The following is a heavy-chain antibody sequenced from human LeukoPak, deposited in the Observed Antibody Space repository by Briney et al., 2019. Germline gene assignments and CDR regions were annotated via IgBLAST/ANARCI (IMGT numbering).Heavy chain of an antibody. Sequence: ASVKVSCKASGYTFTSYDINWVRQATGQGLKWMGWMNPNSGNTGYAQKFQGRVTITRNTSISTAYMELSSLRSEDTAVYYCARGVGATGDAFDIWGQGTMVTVSS. CDR2: MNPNSGNT. CDR1: GYTFTSYD. J-gene: IGHJ3*02. V-gene: IGHV1-8*03. D-gene: IGHD1-26*01. CDR3: ARGVGATGDAFDI.